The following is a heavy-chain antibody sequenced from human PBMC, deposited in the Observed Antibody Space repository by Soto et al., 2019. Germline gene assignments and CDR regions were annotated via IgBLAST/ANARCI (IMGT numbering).Heavy chain of an antibody. Sequence: PGESLKITCKGSGYIFTGDWIGWVRQMPGKGLEWMGIIYPGDSDTRYSPSFQGQVTISADKSISTAYLQWSSLKASDTAMYYCARHMYSSSSALWVENYYYMDVWGKGTTVTVSS. D-gene: IGHD6-6*01. J-gene: IGHJ6*03. CDR3: ARHMYSSSSALWVENYYYMDV. CDR2: IYPGDSDT. V-gene: IGHV5-51*01. CDR1: GYIFTGDW.